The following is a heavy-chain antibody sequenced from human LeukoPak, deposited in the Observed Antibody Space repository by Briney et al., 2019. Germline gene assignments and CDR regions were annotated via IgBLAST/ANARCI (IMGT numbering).Heavy chain of an antibody. CDR1: GYTFTGYY. D-gene: IGHD6-13*01. J-gene: IGHJ5*02. V-gene: IGHV1-18*04. CDR3: ARDGDSSSWYVANWFDP. CDR2: ISAYNGNT. Sequence: ASVKVSCKASGYTFTGYYMHWVRQAPGQGLEWMGWISAYNGNTNYAQKLQGRVTMTTDTSTSTAYMELRSLRSDDTAVYYCARDGDSSSWYVANWFDPWGQGTLVTVSS.